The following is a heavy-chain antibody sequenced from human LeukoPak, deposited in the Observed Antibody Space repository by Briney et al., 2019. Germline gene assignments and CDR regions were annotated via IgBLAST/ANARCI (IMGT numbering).Heavy chain of an antibody. V-gene: IGHV3-23*01. CDR2: VSASGSTT. CDR1: GVRFKFFG. J-gene: IGHJ4*02. D-gene: IGHD3-10*01. CDR3: VKSHGAGSPQHFDF. Sequence: GGSLRLSCAASGVRFKFFGMSWVRQAPGKGLEWVSGVSASGSTTYYADSVQGRFTISRDNSRNTLYLQMNTLRAEDTAVYYCVKSHGAGSPQHFDFWGQGTPVTVSS.